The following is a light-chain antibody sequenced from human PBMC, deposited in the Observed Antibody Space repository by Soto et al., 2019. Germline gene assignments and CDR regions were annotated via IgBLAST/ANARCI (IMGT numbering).Light chain of an antibody. CDR2: EVT. J-gene: IGLJ1*01. CDR3: SSLTSGSTRV. Sequence: QSALTQPASVSGSPGQSITISCTGTSRDVGGYDYVSWYQQHPDKAPKLIVYEVTHRPSGVSNRFSGSKSGNTASLTISGLQAEDEADYYCSSLTSGSTRVFGTGTKLTVL. V-gene: IGLV2-14*01. CDR1: SRDVGGYDY.